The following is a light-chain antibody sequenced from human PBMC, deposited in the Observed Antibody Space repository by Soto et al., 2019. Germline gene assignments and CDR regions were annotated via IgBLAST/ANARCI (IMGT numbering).Light chain of an antibody. CDR2: DAS. CDR1: QSVKNH. J-gene: IGKJ1*01. Sequence: EIVMTQSPATLSVSSGEGITLSCRASQSVKNHLAWYQHKPGQSPRLLIYDASTRATGVPARFSAGGSGTDFTLVISSLQYDDAAVYYCQESNAWPAWTFGQGNQVDIK. V-gene: IGKV3-15*01. CDR3: QESNAWPAWT.